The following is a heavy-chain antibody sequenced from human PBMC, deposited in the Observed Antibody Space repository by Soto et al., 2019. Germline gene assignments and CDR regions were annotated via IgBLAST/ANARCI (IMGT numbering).Heavy chain of an antibody. CDR1: GYTFTGYG. V-gene: IGHV1-18*01. CDR3: ARDYHDSSGFSYAGY. D-gene: IGHD3-22*01. J-gene: IGHJ4*02. CDR2: ISPYNGNT. Sequence: QVQLVQSGGEVKKPGASVKVSCKTSGYTFTGYGISWVRQAPGQGPEWMGWISPYNGNTKYAQSFQGRVTITTDTSTSTGYMDLRSLRSDDTAVYYCARDYHDSSGFSYAGYWGQGTLVNVSS.